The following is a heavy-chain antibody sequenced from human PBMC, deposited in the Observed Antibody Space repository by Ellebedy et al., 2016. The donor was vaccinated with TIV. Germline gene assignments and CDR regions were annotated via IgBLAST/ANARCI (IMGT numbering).Heavy chain of an antibody. Sequence: GESLKISCIGSGFTFGDYAMSWFRQAPGKGMEWVGFIRSKAYGGSTEYAASVKGRFTISRNDSKSIAYLQMDGLKTDDTAVYYCTREPDYYDSSGYSNPPVSFDYWGQGALVTVSS. CDR1: GFTFGDYA. J-gene: IGHJ4*02. D-gene: IGHD3-22*01. CDR3: TREPDYYDSSGYSNPPVSFDY. CDR2: IRSKAYGGST. V-gene: IGHV3-49*03.